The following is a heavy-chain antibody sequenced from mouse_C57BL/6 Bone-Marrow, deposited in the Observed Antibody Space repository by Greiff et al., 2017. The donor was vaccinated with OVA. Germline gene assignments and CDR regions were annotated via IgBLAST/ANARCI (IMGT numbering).Heavy chain of an antibody. CDR1: GYAFSSSW. D-gene: IGHD6-1*01. CDR3: AVLLRYFDV. CDR2: IYPGDGDT. J-gene: IGHJ1*03. V-gene: IGHV1-82*01. Sequence: VQLQQSGPELVKPGASVKISCKASGYAFSSSWMNWVKQRPGQGLEWIGRIYPGDGDTNYNGKFKGKATLTADKSSSTAYMQLSSLTSEDSAVYFCAVLLRYFDVWGTGTTVTVSS.